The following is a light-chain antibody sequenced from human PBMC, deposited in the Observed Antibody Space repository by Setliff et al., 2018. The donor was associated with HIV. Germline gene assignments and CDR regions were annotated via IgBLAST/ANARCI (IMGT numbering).Light chain of an antibody. CDR1: SNDVGGYND. V-gene: IGLV2-14*01. CDR3: SSFGSSNTHV. J-gene: IGLJ1*01. CDR2: EVT. Sequence: QSVLTQPASVSGSPGQSITISCTGTSNDVGGYNDVCWYQQHPGKAPKLMIYEVTNRPSGVSYRFSGSKSGNTASLTISGLQAEDEADYYCSSFGSSNTHVFGTGTKVTVL.